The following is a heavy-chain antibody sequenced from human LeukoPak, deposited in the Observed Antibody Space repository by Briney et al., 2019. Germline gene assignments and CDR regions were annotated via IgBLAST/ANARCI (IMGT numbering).Heavy chain of an antibody. CDR3: ARGRGETMAWYDAFDI. Sequence: SETLSLTCTVSGGSISSCYWSWIRQPPGKGLEWIGYIYYSVNTNYNPSLKSRVTISVDTSNNRFSLKLSSVTAADTAVYYCARGRGETMAWYDAFDIWGQGTMVTVSS. D-gene: IGHD3-10*01. CDR1: GGSISSCY. V-gene: IGHV4-59*01. CDR2: IYYSVNT. J-gene: IGHJ3*02.